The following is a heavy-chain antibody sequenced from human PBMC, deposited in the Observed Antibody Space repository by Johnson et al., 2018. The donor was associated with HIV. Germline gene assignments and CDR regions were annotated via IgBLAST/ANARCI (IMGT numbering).Heavy chain of an antibody. Sequence: QVQLVESGGGVVQPGGSLILTCKASGFSFRNYAIHWVRQAPGKGLEWLTFIQFDGSHKYSADFVKGLFTISRDTSKKSVFLQMNNLRPEDTAVYYCAKETRDSRSAFDVWGQGTLVTVSS. V-gene: IGHV3-30*02. D-gene: IGHD4-11*01. J-gene: IGHJ3*01. CDR1: GFSFRNYA. CDR2: IQFDGSHK. CDR3: AKETRDSRSAFDV.